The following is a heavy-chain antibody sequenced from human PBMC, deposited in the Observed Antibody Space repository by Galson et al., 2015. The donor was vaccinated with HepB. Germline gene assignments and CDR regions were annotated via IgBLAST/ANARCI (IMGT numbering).Heavy chain of an antibody. CDR3: ARGPLVGAFSYGLEA. CDR1: GFTFDSYA. V-gene: IGHV3-30*04. D-gene: IGHD6-6*01. J-gene: IGHJ6*02. Sequence: SLRLSCAASGFTFDSYAMYWVRQAPGKGLAWVAAISFDGSDKYYADSVKGRFTISRDNSKNTLYLQMKSLRAEDTAVYYCARGPLVGAFSYGLEARGQGPTVPVSS. CDR2: ISFDGSDK.